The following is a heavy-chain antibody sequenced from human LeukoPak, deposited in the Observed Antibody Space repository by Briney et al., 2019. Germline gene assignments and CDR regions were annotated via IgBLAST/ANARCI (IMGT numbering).Heavy chain of an antibody. J-gene: IGHJ4*02. CDR1: EFTFSRYW. CDR2: IKEDGSEK. Sequence: QPGGSLRLSCTASEFTFSRYWMSWVRQAPGKGLEWVANIKEDGSEKYYVDSVKGRFTISRDNAKNSLYLQLNSLQAEDTAVYYCAREGITAAADYWGQGTLVTVSS. V-gene: IGHV3-7*01. CDR3: AREGITAAADY. D-gene: IGHD6-13*01.